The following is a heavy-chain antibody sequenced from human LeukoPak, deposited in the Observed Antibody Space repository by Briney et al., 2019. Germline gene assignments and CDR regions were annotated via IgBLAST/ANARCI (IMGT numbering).Heavy chain of an antibody. Sequence: GGSLRLSCAVSGFAFGSEAMSWVRQSPARGLEWVASISPGGGTTYYADYVKGRFTISRDNSNNSLFVQMNSLRAEDTAVYFCAKSRSSSANWALQIFDNWGQGTLVTVSS. V-gene: IGHV3-23*01. CDR1: GFAFGSEA. CDR2: ISPGGGTT. D-gene: IGHD1-1*01. J-gene: IGHJ4*02. CDR3: AKSRSSSANWALQIFDN.